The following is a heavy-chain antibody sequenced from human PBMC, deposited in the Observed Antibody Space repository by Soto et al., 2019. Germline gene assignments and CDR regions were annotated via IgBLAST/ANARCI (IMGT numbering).Heavy chain of an antibody. J-gene: IGHJ4*02. CDR3: ARLGGYYQAFDQ. Sequence: PSEILSLTCTVSGGSMKTYYWGWFRQPPGKGLEWVGYIYYSGSTTYSPSLKSRVTISVDTSKNQCSLKLGSVTAADTAVYYCARLGGYYQAFDQWGQGSLVNVSS. CDR2: IYYSGST. V-gene: IGHV4-59*08. D-gene: IGHD3-22*01. CDR1: GGSMKTYY.